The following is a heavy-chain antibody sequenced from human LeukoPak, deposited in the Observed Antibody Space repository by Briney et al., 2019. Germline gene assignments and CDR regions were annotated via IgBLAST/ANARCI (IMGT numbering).Heavy chain of an antibody. D-gene: IGHD5-18*01. CDR1: GGAFSTSA. J-gene: IGHJ6*02. CDR3: ARDQGLTAPPPYGLDV. Sequence: SVKVSCKTSGGAFSTSAITWVRQAPGQGLEWMGRIIPVLNITTYAQRFQGRVTITADTSTSTVYMELSSLRSEETAVYYCARDQGLTAPPPYGLDVWGQGTTVIVSS. V-gene: IGHV1-69*04. CDR2: IIPVLNIT.